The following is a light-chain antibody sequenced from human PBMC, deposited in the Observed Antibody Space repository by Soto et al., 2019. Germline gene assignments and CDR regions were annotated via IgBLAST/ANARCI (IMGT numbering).Light chain of an antibody. CDR3: QQYNNWGLS. V-gene: IGKV3D-15*01. Sequence: IVMTQSPATLSVSPGEGVTLSCRASENVGSNLAWYQQKPGQAPRLLMYGSSTRATGIPATFSGSGSGTEFTLTISRLQSEDSAVYYCQQYNNWGLSFGGGTKVEIK. J-gene: IGKJ4*01. CDR2: GSS. CDR1: ENVGSN.